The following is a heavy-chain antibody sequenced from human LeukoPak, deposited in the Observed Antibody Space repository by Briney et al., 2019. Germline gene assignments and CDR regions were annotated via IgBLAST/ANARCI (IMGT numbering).Heavy chain of an antibody. J-gene: IGHJ4*02. V-gene: IGHV3-23*01. D-gene: IGHD6-13*01. CDR3: ARSIAAAGHFDY. Sequence: GGSLRLSCAASGFTFSNYAMSWVRQAPGKGLEWVSGINSGGSTDYADSVKGRFTLSRDNSKNTLYLQMNSLRAEDTAVYYCARSIAAAGHFDYWGQGTLVTVSS. CDR1: GFTFSNYA. CDR2: INSGGST.